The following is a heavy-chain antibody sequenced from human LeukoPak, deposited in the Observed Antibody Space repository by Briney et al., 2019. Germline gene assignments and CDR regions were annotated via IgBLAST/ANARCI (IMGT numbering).Heavy chain of an antibody. CDR1: GFTVSSNY. J-gene: IGHJ5*02. D-gene: IGHD6-25*01. V-gene: IGHV3-23*01. CDR3: AKSLLSGWFDP. Sequence: GGSLRLSCAASGFTVSSNYMSWVRQAPGKGLEWVSAISGSGGSTYYADSVKGRFTISRDNSKNTLYLQMNSLRAEDTAVYYCAKSLLSGWFDPWGQGTLVTVSS. CDR2: ISGSGGST.